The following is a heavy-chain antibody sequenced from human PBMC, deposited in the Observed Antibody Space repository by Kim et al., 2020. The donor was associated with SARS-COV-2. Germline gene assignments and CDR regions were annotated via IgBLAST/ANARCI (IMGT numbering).Heavy chain of an antibody. CDR3: ARRSIIGTTGWFDP. CDR1: GYTFTTYA. V-gene: IGHV7-4-1*02. D-gene: IGHD1-20*01. CDR2: INTNTGNP. J-gene: IGHJ5*02. Sequence: ASVKVSCKASGYTFTTYAMNWVRQAPGQGLEWMGWINTNTGNPTYAQGFTGRFVFSLDTSVSTAYLQISSLKAEDTAVYYCARRSIIGTTGWFDPWGQGTLVTVAS.